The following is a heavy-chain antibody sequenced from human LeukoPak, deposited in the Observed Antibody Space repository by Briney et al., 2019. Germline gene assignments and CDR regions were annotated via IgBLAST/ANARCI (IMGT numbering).Heavy chain of an antibody. Sequence: GGSLRLSCAASGFTFGGSAMHRVRQASGKGLEWVGRIRSKANSYATAYAASVKGRFTISRDDSKNTAYLQMNSLKTEDTAVYYCTFHYDFDSRQFDGWGQGTLVTVSS. CDR1: GFTFGGSA. J-gene: IGHJ4*02. CDR3: TFHYDFDSRQFDG. CDR2: IRSKANSYAT. V-gene: IGHV3-73*01. D-gene: IGHD3-3*01.